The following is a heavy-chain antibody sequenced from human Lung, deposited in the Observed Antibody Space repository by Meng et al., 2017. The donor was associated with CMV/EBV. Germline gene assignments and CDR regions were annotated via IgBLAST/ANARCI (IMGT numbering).Heavy chain of an antibody. CDR2: INPNSGGT. CDR1: GYTFTGYY. Sequence: QVQLVRSGAEVKKPGASGKVSCKASGYTFTGYYMHWVRQAPGQGLEWMGWINPNSGGTNYAQKFQGWATMTRDTSISTAYMELSRLRSDDTAVYYCARDWEGSWAVFDYWGQGTLVTVSS. CDR3: ARDWEGSWAVFDY. J-gene: IGHJ4*02. D-gene: IGHD6-13*01. V-gene: IGHV1-2*04.